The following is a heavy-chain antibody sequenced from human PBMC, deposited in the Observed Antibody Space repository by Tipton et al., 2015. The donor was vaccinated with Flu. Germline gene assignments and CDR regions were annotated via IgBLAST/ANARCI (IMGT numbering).Heavy chain of an antibody. V-gene: IGHV3-23*01. CDR3: VGSSSSFDP. CDR2: ISGSAGNT. J-gene: IGHJ5*02. D-gene: IGHD3-10*01. CDR1: GFTLSRYA. Sequence: GSLRLSCADSGFTLSRYAMSWVRQAPGKGLEWVSTISGSAGNTFYADSVKGRFTITRDSSKNTLFLQMNSLTAEATAVYYCVGSSSSFDPWGQGTLVTVSP.